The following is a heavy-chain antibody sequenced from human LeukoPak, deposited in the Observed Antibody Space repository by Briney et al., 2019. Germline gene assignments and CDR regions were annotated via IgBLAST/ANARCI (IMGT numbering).Heavy chain of an antibody. Sequence: SETLSLTCTVSGGSINSYYWSWIRQPPGQGLEWIGYIYHSGSTNYNPSLKSRVTISVDTSKNQFSLNLRSVTATDTAIYYCARHSQHSGDLGSARNFDYWGQGTLVTVSS. V-gene: IGHV4-59*08. CDR3: ARHSQHSGDLGSARNFDY. CDR2: IYHSGST. D-gene: IGHD7-27*01. J-gene: IGHJ4*02. CDR1: GGSINSYY.